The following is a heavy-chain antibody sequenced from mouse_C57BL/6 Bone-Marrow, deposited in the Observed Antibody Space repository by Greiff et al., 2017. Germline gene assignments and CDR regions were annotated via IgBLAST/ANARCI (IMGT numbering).Heavy chain of an antibody. Sequence: QVQLQQSGAELVKPGASVKLSCKASGYTFTSYWMHWVKQRPGRGLEWIGRIDPNSGGTKYNEKFKSKATLTVDKPSSTAYKQLSSLTSEDSAVYYCASTTVVAFYYFDYWGQGTTLTVSS. J-gene: IGHJ2*01. D-gene: IGHD1-1*01. CDR1: GYTFTSYW. CDR3: ASTTVVAFYYFDY. CDR2: IDPNSGGT. V-gene: IGHV1-72*01.